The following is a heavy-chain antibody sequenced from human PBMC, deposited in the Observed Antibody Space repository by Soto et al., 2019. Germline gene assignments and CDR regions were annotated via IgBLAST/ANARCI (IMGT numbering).Heavy chain of an antibody. CDR3: ARGSYCSGGSCYSGSPRSTFDY. Sequence: QVQLVQSGAEVKKPGSSVKVSCKASGGTFSSYAISWVRQAPGQGLEWMGGIIPIFGTANYAQKFQGRGTITADESTSTAYMELSSLRSEDTAVYYCARGSYCSGGSCYSGSPRSTFDYWGQGTLVTVSS. V-gene: IGHV1-69*01. CDR2: IIPIFGTA. D-gene: IGHD2-15*01. CDR1: GGTFSSYA. J-gene: IGHJ4*02.